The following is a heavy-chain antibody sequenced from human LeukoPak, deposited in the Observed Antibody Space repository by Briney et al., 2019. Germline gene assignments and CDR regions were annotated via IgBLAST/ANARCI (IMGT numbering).Heavy chain of an antibody. CDR1: GGSISSSSYY. CDR3: ARLSSGGYYDSSGYYSDY. V-gene: IGHV4-39*01. Sequence: SETLSLTCTVSGGSISSSSYYWGWIRQPPGKGLEWIGSIYYSGSTYYNPSLKSRVTISVDTSKNQFSLELSSVTAADTAVYYCARLSSGGYYDSSGYYSDYWGQGTLVTVSS. CDR2: IYYSGST. J-gene: IGHJ4*02. D-gene: IGHD3-22*01.